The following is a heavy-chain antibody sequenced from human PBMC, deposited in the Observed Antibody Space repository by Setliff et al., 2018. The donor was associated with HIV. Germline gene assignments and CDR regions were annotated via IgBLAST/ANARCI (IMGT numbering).Heavy chain of an antibody. V-gene: IGHV4-61*01. CDR3: ARLRYYYDSSGYSYYFDY. J-gene: IGHJ4*02. D-gene: IGHD3-22*01. CDR2: IYYSGST. Sequence: PSETLSLTCDVSGFSISSRYYWGWIRQSPGKGLEWIGYIYYSGSTNYNPSLKSRVTISVDTSKNQFSLKLSSVTAADTAVYYCARLRYYYDSSGYSYYFDYWGQGTLVTVS. CDR1: GFSISSRYY.